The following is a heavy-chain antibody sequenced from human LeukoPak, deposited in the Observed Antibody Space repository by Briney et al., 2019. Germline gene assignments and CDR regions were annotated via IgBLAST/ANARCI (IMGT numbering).Heavy chain of an antibody. CDR3: ARVLGPYSSSWYGWFDP. D-gene: IGHD6-13*01. V-gene: IGHV1-46*01. CDR1: GYTFTSYY. Sequence: ASVKVSCKASGYTFTSYYMHWARQAPGQGLEWMGIINPSGGSTSYAQKFQGRVTMTRDMSTSTVYMELSSLRSEDTAVYYCARVLGPYSSSWYGWFDPWGQGTLVTVSS. J-gene: IGHJ5*02. CDR2: INPSGGST.